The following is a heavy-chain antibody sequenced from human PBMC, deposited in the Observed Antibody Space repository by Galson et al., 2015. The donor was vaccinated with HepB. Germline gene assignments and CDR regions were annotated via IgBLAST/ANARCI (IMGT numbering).Heavy chain of an antibody. CDR3: AYSAYCSSTSCSFNYYYMGV. CDR1: GGTFSSYA. V-gene: IGHV1-69*13. D-gene: IGHD2-2*01. Sequence: SVKVSCKASGGTFSSYAISWVRQAPGQGLEWMGGIIPIFGTANYAQKFQGRVTITADESTSTAYMELSSLRSEDTAVYYCAYSAYCSSTSCSFNYYYMGVWGKGTTVTVSS. CDR2: IIPIFGTA. J-gene: IGHJ6*03.